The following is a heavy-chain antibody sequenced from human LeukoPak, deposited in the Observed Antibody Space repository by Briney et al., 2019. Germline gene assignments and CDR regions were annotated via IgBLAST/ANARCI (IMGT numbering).Heavy chain of an antibody. J-gene: IGHJ6*02. CDR3: AREQLPDYGMDV. Sequence: SQTLSLTCTVSGGSISSGGYYWSWIRQHPGKGLEWIGYICYSGSTYYNPSLRSRITISVDTSKNQFSLKLSSVTAADTAVYYCAREQLPDYGMDVWGQGTTVTVSS. D-gene: IGHD2-2*01. V-gene: IGHV4-31*03. CDR1: GGSISSGGYY. CDR2: ICYSGST.